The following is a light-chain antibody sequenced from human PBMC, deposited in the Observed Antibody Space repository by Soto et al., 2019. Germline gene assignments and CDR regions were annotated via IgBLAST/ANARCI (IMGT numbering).Light chain of an antibody. Sequence: EIVLTQSPGTLSLSPGERATLSCRASQSVTSGFLTWYQQKPGQAPRLLIYGTSTRATGIPDRFSGSGSGTDFTLTINRLEPEDFAVYYCQQYDNALWTFGQGTKVDIK. CDR1: QSVTSGF. V-gene: IGKV3-20*01. J-gene: IGKJ1*01. CDR3: QQYDNALWT. CDR2: GTS.